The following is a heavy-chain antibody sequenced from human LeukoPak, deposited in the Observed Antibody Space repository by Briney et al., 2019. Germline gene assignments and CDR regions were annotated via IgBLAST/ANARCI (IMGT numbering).Heavy chain of an antibody. CDR1: GGSISGYY. CDR3: ASGTTCGPHWDGMDV. Sequence: SETLSLTCTESGGSISGYYWTWIRQPPGRGLEWIGYIYHSGSPNYNSSLKSRVTISVDMSKNHFSLRLSSVTAADTAVYYCASGTTCGPHWDGMDVWGQGTTVTVSS. D-gene: IGHD1-1*01. CDR2: IYHSGSP. J-gene: IGHJ6*02. V-gene: IGHV4-59*01.